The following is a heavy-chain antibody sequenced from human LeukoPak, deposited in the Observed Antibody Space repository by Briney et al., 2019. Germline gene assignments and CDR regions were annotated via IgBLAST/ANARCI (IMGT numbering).Heavy chain of an antibody. CDR2: ITNGGSTI. D-gene: IGHD3-9*01. CDR3: ARSIGLTGGGVDV. CDR1: GFTFSDYN. Sequence: GGSLRLSCAASGFTFSDYNMNWIRQAPGKGLEWVSYITNGGSTIHHADSVKGRFTISRDNAKKTLYLQMNSLRAEDTAVYYCARSIGLTGGGVDVWGQGTTVTVSS. J-gene: IGHJ6*02. V-gene: IGHV3-11*01.